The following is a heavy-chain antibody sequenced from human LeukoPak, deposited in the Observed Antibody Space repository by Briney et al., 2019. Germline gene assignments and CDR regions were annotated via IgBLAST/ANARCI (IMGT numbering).Heavy chain of an antibody. D-gene: IGHD6-19*01. Sequence: PSETLSLTCTVSGGSISSSSYYWGWIRQPPGKGLEWIGSIYYSGSTYYNLSLKSRVTISVDTSKNQFSLKLSSVTAADTAVYYCARALGPRIAVAGTWGQGTLVTVSS. CDR1: GGSISSSSYY. V-gene: IGHV4-39*07. J-gene: IGHJ4*02. CDR2: IYYSGST. CDR3: ARALGPRIAVAGT.